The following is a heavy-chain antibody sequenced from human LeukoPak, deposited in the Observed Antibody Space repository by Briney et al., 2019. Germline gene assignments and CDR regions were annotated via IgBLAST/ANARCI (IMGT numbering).Heavy chain of an antibody. CDR1: GFTVSSTY. V-gene: IGHV3-53*01. J-gene: IGHJ6*02. CDR2: TYYDGTT. Sequence: PGGSLRLSCAGSGFTVSSTYMSWVRQAPGKGLEWVSTTYYDGTTYSGDSVKGRFSISRDNSKNTLYLQMNSLKTEDTAVYYCTTDLWQWALGHGMDVWGQGTTVTVSS. D-gene: IGHD6-19*01. CDR3: TTDLWQWALGHGMDV.